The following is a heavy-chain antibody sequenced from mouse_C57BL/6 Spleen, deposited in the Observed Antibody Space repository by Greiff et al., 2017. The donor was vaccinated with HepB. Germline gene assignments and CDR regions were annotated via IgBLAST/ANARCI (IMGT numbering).Heavy chain of an antibody. Sequence: EVQLQQSGPELVKPGASVKMSCKASGYTFTDYNMHWVKQSHGKSLEWIGYINPNNGGTSYNQKFKGKATLTVNKSSSTAYMELRSLTSEDSAVYYCARWGSGPYYFDYWGQGTTLTVSS. CDR2: INPNNGGT. CDR1: GYTFTDYN. J-gene: IGHJ2*01. D-gene: IGHD3-2*02. CDR3: ARWGSGPYYFDY. V-gene: IGHV1-22*01.